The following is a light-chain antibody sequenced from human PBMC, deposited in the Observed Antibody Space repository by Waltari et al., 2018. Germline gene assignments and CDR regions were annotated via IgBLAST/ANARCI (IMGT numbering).Light chain of an antibody. Sequence: EIVLTQSPGTLSLSPGERATLPCRASQSDSRALAWYQQNPGQAPRLLIYGASNRATGIPDRFSGSGSGTDFSLIISRLEPEDFAVYYCQHYVSLPVTFGQGTKVEIK. V-gene: IGKV3-20*01. CDR3: QHYVSLPVT. CDR2: GAS. J-gene: IGKJ1*01. CDR1: QSDSRA.